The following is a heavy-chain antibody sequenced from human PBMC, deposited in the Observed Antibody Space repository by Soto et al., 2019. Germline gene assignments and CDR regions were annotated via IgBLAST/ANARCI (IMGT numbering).Heavy chain of an antibody. Sequence: QVQLQQWGAGLLKPSETLSLTCAVFGGSFSGYYWSWIRQPPGKGLEWIGEINHSGSSNYNPSLKSRVTLSLGTSKNQFSLRLSSVTAADTAVYYCARVDSGYAFDVWGQGTLVTVSS. V-gene: IGHV4-34*01. CDR3: ARVDSGYAFDV. CDR2: INHSGSS. CDR1: GGSFSGYY. J-gene: IGHJ3*01. D-gene: IGHD3-3*01.